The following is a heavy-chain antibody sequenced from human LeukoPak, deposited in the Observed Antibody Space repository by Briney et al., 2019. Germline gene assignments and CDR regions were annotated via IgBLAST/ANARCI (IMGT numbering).Heavy chain of an antibody. Sequence: PGGSLRLSCAASGFTFSDYYMNWIRQAPGKGLEWVAYISSSGSSLYYADPVKGRFTISRDNAKNSLYLQMNSLGAEDTAVYYCARDSIAVAGFDYWGQGSLVTVSS. V-gene: IGHV3-11*04. CDR3: ARDSIAVAGFDY. CDR2: ISSSGSSL. J-gene: IGHJ4*02. CDR1: GFTFSDYY. D-gene: IGHD6-19*01.